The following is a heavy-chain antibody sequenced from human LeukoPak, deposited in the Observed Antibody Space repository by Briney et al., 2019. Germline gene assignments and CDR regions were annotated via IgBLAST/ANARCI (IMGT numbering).Heavy chain of an antibody. CDR2: IIPILGIA. Sequence: SVKVSCKASGGTFSSYAISWVRQAPGQGLEWMGRIIPILGIANYAQKFQGRVTITADKSTSTAYMELSSLRSEDTAVYYCASDCGGDCYDGTLDYWGQGTLVTVSS. D-gene: IGHD2-21*02. CDR3: ASDCGGDCYDGTLDY. V-gene: IGHV1-69*04. J-gene: IGHJ4*02. CDR1: GGTFSSYA.